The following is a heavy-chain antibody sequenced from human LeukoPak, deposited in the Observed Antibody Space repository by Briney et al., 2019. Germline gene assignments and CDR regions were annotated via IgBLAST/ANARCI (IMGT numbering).Heavy chain of an antibody. J-gene: IGHJ4*02. CDR1: GGTFSSYA. CDR3: ASTVPGHLFFDY. D-gene: IGHD6-19*01. V-gene: IGHV1-69*05. CDR2: IIPIFGTA. Sequence: ASVKVSCKASGGTFSSYAISWVRQAPGQGLEWMGGIIPIFGTANYAQKFQGRVTITTDESTSTAYMELSSLRSEDTAVYYCASTVPGHLFFDYWGQGTLVTVSS.